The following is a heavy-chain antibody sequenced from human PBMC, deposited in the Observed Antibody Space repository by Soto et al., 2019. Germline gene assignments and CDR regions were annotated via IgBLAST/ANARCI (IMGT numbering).Heavy chain of an antibody. Sequence: EVQLVESGGGLVQPGGPLSLSCAASGFPFSGPSMHWVRQASGKGREWVAGIRSKANNNATTYAASVKGRFTISRDESKNTTYLQMNSLKTEDTAIYYCASLIYDSSNFYDNDYWGQGTLVTVSS. CDR2: IRSKANNNAT. D-gene: IGHD3-22*01. V-gene: IGHV3-73*02. CDR1: GFPFSGPS. CDR3: ASLIYDSSNFYDNDY. J-gene: IGHJ4*02.